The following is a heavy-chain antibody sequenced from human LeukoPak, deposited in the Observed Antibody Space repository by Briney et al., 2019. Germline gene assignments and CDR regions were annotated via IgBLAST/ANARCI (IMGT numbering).Heavy chain of an antibody. Sequence: GGSLRLSCASSGVAFRAYQMNWVRQAPRKGLEWISLISTDSGTLYYADSVKGRFTISRNNAANSLYLQMNNLRDEDTAVYYCARRDPFDYWGQGTMVTVSS. CDR3: ARRDPFDY. CDR2: ISTDSGTL. CDR1: GVAFRAYQ. J-gene: IGHJ4*02. V-gene: IGHV3-48*02.